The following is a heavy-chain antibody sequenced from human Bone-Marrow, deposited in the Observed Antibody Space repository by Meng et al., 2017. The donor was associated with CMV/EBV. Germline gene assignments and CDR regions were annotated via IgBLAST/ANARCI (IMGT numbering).Heavy chain of an antibody. CDR1: GFTFGDYA. CDR2: MRSISYGGAT. V-gene: IGHV3-49*04. J-gene: IGHJ6*02. D-gene: IGHD5-24*01. CDR3: TRGHGSPMDV. Sequence: GESLKISCTGSGFTFGDYAMNWVRQAPGKGLEWVGFMRSISYGGATEYAASVKGRFTISRDDSKRIAYLQMDSLKTEDTAVYYCTRGHGSPMDVTGQGPAVTVSS.